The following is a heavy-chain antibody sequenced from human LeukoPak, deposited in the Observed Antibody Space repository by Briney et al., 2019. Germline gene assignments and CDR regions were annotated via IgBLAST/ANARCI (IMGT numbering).Heavy chain of an antibody. Sequence: SSETLSLTCTVSGGSISSSSYYWGWIRQPPGKGLEWIGRIYTSGSTNYNPSLKSRVTMSVDTSKNQFSLKLSSVTAADTAVYYCAGTYYYDSSGYTFDYWGQGTLVTVSS. V-gene: IGHV4-39*07. D-gene: IGHD3-22*01. CDR2: IYTSGST. J-gene: IGHJ4*02. CDR3: AGTYYYDSSGYTFDY. CDR1: GGSISSSSYY.